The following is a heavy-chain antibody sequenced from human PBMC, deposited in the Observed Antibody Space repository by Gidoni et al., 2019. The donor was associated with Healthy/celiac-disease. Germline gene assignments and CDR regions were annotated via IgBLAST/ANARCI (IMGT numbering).Heavy chain of an antibody. Sequence: EVQLVESGGGLVKPGGSRTLACAASGFTFSSYSLNWVRQAPGKGLEWVSSISRCSSYRYYADSVKGRFTISRDNAKNSLYLQMNSLRAEDTAVYYCARERVQGKWGGDYYYYGMDVWGQGTTVTVSS. J-gene: IGHJ6*02. CDR3: ARERVQGKWGGDYYYYGMDV. D-gene: IGHD3-10*01. V-gene: IGHV3-21*01. CDR2: ISRCSSYR. CDR1: GFTFSSYS.